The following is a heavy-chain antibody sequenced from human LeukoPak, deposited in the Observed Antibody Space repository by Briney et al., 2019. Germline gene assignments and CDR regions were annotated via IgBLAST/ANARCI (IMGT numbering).Heavy chain of an antibody. J-gene: IGHJ1*01. D-gene: IGHD4-17*01. CDR1: GFTFSSYA. CDR2: LSASGGST. V-gene: IGHV3-23*01. CDR3: AKKAEAFGDSVTQH. Sequence: QSGGPLRLSCAASGFTFSSYAMSWVRQAPGKGLEWVSVLSASGGSTYYGDSVKGRFTISRDNSKNTLYLQMNSLRAEDTAVYYCAKKAEAFGDSVTQHWGQGTLVTVSS.